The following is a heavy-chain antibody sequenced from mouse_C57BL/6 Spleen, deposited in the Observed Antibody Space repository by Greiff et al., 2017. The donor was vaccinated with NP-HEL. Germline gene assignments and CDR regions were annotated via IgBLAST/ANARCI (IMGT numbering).Heavy chain of an antibody. CDR1: GFTFSSYA. Sequence: EVQGVESGEGLVKPGGSLKLSCAASGFTFSSYAMSWVRQTPEKRLEWVAYISSGGDYIYYADTVTGRFTISRDNARNTLYLQMSSLKSEDPAMYYWTRDQGLLPAYWGQGTLVTVSA. V-gene: IGHV5-9-1*02. CDR3: TRDQGLLPAY. CDR2: ISSGGDYI. J-gene: IGHJ3*01. D-gene: IGHD2-3*01.